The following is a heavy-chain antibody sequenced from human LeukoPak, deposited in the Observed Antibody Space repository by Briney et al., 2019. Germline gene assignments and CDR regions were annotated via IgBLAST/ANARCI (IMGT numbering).Heavy chain of an antibody. J-gene: IGHJ6*02. Sequence: ASVKVSCKASGYTFTSYDINWVRQATGQGLEWMGWMNPNSGNKGYAQKFQGRVTMTRNTSISTAYMELSSLRSEDTAVYYCARGVDTAMVPLYYYYYGMDVWGQGTTVTVSS. D-gene: IGHD5-18*01. CDR3: ARGVDTAMVPLYYYYYGMDV. CDR1: GYTFTSYD. CDR2: MNPNSGNK. V-gene: IGHV1-8*01.